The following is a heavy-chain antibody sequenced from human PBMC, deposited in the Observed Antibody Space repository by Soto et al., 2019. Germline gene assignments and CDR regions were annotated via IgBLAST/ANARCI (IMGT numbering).Heavy chain of an antibody. Sequence: GGSLRLSCAASGFTFSNAWMSWVRQAPGKGLEWVGRIKSKTDGGTTDYAAPVKGRFTISRDDSKNTLYLQMDSLRADDTAIYYCAKDLGPNGLGATIHSWGQGTLVTVSS. V-gene: IGHV3-15*01. J-gene: IGHJ4*02. CDR1: GFTFSNAW. CDR2: IKSKTDGGTT. D-gene: IGHD1-26*01. CDR3: AKDLGPNGLGATIHS.